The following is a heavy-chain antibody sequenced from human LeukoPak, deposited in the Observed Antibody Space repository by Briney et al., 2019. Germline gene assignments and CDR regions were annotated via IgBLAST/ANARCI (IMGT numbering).Heavy chain of an antibody. Sequence: GRSLRLSCAASGFTVSSNYMSWVRQAPGKGLEWVSVIYSGGSTYYADSVKGRFTISRHNSKNTLYLQMNSLRAEDTAVYYCARLGGELVPAFDYWGQGTLVTVSS. J-gene: IGHJ4*02. CDR1: GFTVSSNY. CDR3: ARLGGELVPAFDY. CDR2: IYSGGST. D-gene: IGHD3-16*01. V-gene: IGHV3-53*04.